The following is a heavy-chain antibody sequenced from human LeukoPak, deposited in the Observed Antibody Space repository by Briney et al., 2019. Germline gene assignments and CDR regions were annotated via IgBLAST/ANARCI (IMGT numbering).Heavy chain of an antibody. CDR3: ARSYGSGSYCDY. J-gene: IGHJ4*02. D-gene: IGHD3-10*01. CDR1: GGSISSGSYY. Sequence: PSETLSLTCTVSGGSISSGSYYWSWIRQPAGKGLEWIGRIYTSGSTNYNPSLKSRVTMSVDTSKNQFSLKLSSVTAADTAVYYCARSYGSGSYCDYWGQGTLVTVSS. V-gene: IGHV4-61*02. CDR2: IYTSGST.